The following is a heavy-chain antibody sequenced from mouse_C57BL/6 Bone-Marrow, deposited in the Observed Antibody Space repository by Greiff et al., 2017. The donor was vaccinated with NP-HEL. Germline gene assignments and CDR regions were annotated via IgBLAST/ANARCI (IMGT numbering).Heavy chain of an antibody. D-gene: IGHD1-1*01. CDR2: ISDGGSYT. CDR3: ARVGSSWAWFAY. Sequence: EVQRVESGGGLVKPGGSLKLSCAASGFTFSSYAMSWVRQTPEKRLEWVATISDGGSYTYYPDNVKGRFTISRDNAKNNLYLQMSHLKSEDTAMYYCARVGSSWAWFAYWGQGTLVTVS. V-gene: IGHV5-4*01. J-gene: IGHJ3*01. CDR1: GFTFSSYA.